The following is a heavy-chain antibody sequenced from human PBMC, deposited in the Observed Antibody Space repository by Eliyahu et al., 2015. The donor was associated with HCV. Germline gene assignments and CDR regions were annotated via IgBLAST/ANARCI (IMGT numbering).Heavy chain of an antibody. Sequence: QVQLVESGGGVVQPGRSLRLSCEASGFTFSAFAMPWVRQAPGRGLEWVADISYAASDKQYLDSVKGRFTISRDNSKNTLFLEMNSLRPEDTAIYYCAKDRGSSVWFNTVDNWGQGTLVSVSS. CDR2: ISYAASDK. J-gene: IGHJ4*02. CDR1: GFTFSAFA. V-gene: IGHV3-30*18. CDR3: AKDRGSSVWFNTVDN. D-gene: IGHD6-19*01.